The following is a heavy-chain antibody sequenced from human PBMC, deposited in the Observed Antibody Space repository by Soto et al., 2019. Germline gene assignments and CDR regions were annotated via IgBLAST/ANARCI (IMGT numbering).Heavy chain of an antibody. V-gene: IGHV3-74*01. CDR2: INTDGSNT. D-gene: IGHD2-15*01. Sequence: FLRLSCAASGLTFNRYWLHWVRHAPDKGLVWVSHINTDGSNTNYADSVKGRFTISRDNAKSTLFLRMNSLRDEDTAVYYCAREFCSGGNCYTYYFDPWGQGIPVTVSS. CDR1: GLTFNRYW. J-gene: IGHJ5*02. CDR3: AREFCSGGNCYTYYFDP.